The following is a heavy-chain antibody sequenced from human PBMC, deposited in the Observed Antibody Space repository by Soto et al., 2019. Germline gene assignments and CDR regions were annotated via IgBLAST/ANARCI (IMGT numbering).Heavy chain of an antibody. CDR2: ISAYNGNT. V-gene: IGHV1-18*04. Sequence: EKVACKASGYTFTSYGISWVRQAPGQGLEWMGWISAYNGNTNYAQKLQGRVTMTTDTSTSTAYMELRSLRSDDTAVYSCACCVLRRPLGCFVSSRPGTLLTVFS. J-gene: IGHJ5*01. CDR3: ACCVLRRPLGCFVS. D-gene: IGHD2-21*01. CDR1: GYTFTSYG.